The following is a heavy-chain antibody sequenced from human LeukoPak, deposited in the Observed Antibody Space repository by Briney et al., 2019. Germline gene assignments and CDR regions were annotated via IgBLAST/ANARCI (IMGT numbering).Heavy chain of an antibody. CDR3: SLVGYCSSTSCPGGSFDY. CDR1: GYTFTSYY. D-gene: IGHD2-2*01. CDR2: INPRGGST. V-gene: IGHV1-46*01. J-gene: IGHJ4*02. Sequence: ASVKVSCKASGYTFTSYYMHWVRQAPGQGLEWMGIINPRGGSTSYAQKFQGRVTMTRDTSTSTVYMELSSLRSEDTAVYYCSLVGYCSSTSCPGGSFDYWGQGTLVTVSS.